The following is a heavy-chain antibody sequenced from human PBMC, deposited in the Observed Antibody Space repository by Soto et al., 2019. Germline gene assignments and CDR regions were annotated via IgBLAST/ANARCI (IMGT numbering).Heavy chain of an antibody. Sequence: QVQLQESGPGLVKPSGTLSLTCAVSGDSISSSKWWTWVRQPPGKGLEWIGDTLHSGSTNYQPSLRXXIIISVDKSKTQFSLELTSVTAADTAVYYCAYSPGWYRHDDWGQGTLVIVSP. V-gene: IGHV4-4*02. CDR2: TLHSGST. CDR1: GDSISSSKW. CDR3: AYSPGWYRHDD. D-gene: IGHD6-19*01. J-gene: IGHJ3*01.